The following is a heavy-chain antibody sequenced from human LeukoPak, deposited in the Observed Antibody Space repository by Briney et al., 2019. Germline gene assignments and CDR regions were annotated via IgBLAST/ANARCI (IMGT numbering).Heavy chain of an antibody. D-gene: IGHD2-15*01. CDR2: MNPNTGNT. CDR3: ARGHRFRGNCRGVTCWVWFDP. Sequence: ASVKVSCKASGYTFSRYEIHWVRQDTGQGLEWVGSMNPNTGNTAYAEKFQGRVTMTRDTSIDTAYMELSSLRSEDTAIYYCARGHRFRGNCRGVTCWVWFDPWGQGTLVTVPS. V-gene: IGHV1-8*01. CDR1: GYTFSRYE. J-gene: IGHJ5*02.